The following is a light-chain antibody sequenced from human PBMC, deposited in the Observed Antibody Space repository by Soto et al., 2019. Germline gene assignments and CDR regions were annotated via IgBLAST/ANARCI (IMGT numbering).Light chain of an antibody. V-gene: IGLV1-40*01. CDR2: ANS. Sequence: QPVLTQPPSVSGAPGQRGTISCTGSRSNIGAGYDVHWYQQLPGTAPKVLIYANSNRPSGVPDRFSGSKSGTSASLAITGLQAEDEADYYCQSYDSSLSVVFGGGTKLTVL. CDR1: RSNIGAGYD. J-gene: IGLJ2*01. CDR3: QSYDSSLSVV.